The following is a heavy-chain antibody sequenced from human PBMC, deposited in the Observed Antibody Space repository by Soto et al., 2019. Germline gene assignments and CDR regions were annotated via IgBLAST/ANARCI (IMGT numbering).Heavy chain of an antibody. CDR3: AKDNGYTRSWFDFDY. Sequence: EVQLLESGGGLVQPGGSLRLSCAASGFTFSSYAMSWVRQAPGKGLEWVSAISGSGGSTYYADSVKGRFTISRDNSKNTLYLQLNRLRPEDMAGYSCAKDNGYTRSWFDFDYWGQGTLVTVSS. V-gene: IGHV3-23*01. D-gene: IGHD6-13*01. CDR1: GFTFSSYA. CDR2: ISGSGGST. J-gene: IGHJ4*02.